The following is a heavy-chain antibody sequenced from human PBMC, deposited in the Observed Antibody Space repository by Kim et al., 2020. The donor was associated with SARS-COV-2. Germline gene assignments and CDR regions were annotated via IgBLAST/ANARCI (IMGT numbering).Heavy chain of an antibody. CDR3: TRGSGDY. CDR2: DGSEK. V-gene: IGHV3-7*01. D-gene: IGHD7-27*01. Sequence: DGSEKYYVDYVKGRFTVSRDNAKNSLYLQMNSLGVDDTAVYYCTRGSGDYWGQGTLVTVSS. J-gene: IGHJ4*02.